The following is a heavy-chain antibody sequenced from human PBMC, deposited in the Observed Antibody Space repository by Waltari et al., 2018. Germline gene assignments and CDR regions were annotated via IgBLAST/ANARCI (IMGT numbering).Heavy chain of an antibody. CDR1: GGSISSGSYY. Sequence: QVQLQESGPGLVKPSQTLSLTCTVSGGSISSGSYYWSWIRQPAGKGLEWIGYIYTSGSTNYNPSLKSRVTISGDTSKNQFSLKLSSVTAADTAVYYCARGGGDYWGQGTLVTVSS. J-gene: IGHJ4*02. CDR3: ARGGGDY. CDR2: IYTSGST. V-gene: IGHV4-61*09.